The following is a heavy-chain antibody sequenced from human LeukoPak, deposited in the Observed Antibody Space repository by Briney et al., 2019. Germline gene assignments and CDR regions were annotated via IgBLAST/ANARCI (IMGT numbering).Heavy chain of an antibody. D-gene: IGHD3-9*01. V-gene: IGHV3-30-3*01. Sequence: PGGSLRLSCAASGFTVSSNYMSWVRQAPGKGLEWVAVISYDGNNKYYADSVKGRFTISRDNSKNTLYLQMNSLRVDDTAVYYCARVRLASFYYGMDVWGQGTTVAVSS. CDR3: ARVRLASFYYGMDV. J-gene: IGHJ6*02. CDR2: ISYDGNNK. CDR1: GFTVSSNY.